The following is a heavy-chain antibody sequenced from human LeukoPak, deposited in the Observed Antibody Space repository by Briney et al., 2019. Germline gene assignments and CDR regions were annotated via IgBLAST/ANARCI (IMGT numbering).Heavy chain of an antibody. Sequence: PGGSLRLSCAASGFTFSSYAMSWVRQAPGKGLEWVSAISGSGGSTYYADSVKGRFTISRDNSKNTLYLQMNSLRAEDTAVYYCAKGYYDSSGYYRPDAFDIWAKGQWSPSPQ. J-gene: IGHJ3*02. CDR3: AKGYYDSSGYYRPDAFDI. CDR1: GFTFSSYA. CDR2: ISGSGGST. D-gene: IGHD3-22*01. V-gene: IGHV3-23*01.